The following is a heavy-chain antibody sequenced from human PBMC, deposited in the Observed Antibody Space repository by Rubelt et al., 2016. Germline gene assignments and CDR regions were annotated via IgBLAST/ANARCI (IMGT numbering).Heavy chain of an antibody. CDR3: ARLGSSAWYQSMSYYYGMDV. CDR2: SESA. J-gene: IGHJ6*02. Sequence: SESANYNPSLKSRVTLSVDTSNNLFSLKLSSVTAADTAVYYCARLGSSAWYQSMSYYYGMDVWGQGTTVTVSS. D-gene: IGHD6-19*01. V-gene: IGHV4-61*07.